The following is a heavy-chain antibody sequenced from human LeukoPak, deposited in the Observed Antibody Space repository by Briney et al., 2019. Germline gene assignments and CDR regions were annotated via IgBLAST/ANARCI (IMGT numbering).Heavy chain of an antibody. D-gene: IGHD3-16*01. Sequence: ASVKVSCKASGYTFTSYDINWVRQATGQGLEWMGWMNPNSGNTGYAQKFQGRVTITADKSTSTAYMELSSLRSEDTAVYYCAREGDSPPGGYMDVWGKGTTVTVSS. CDR1: GYTFTSYD. V-gene: IGHV1-8*03. CDR2: MNPNSGNT. CDR3: AREGDSPPGGYMDV. J-gene: IGHJ6*03.